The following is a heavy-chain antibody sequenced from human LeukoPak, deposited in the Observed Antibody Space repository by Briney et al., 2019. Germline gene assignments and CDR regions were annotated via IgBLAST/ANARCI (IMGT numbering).Heavy chain of an antibody. CDR1: GGSISSYY. Sequence: SETLSLTCTVSGGSISSYYWSWIRQPAGKGLEWIGYIYYSGSTNYNPSLKSRVTISVDTSKNQFSLKLSSVTAADTAVYYCARVPGYGDFVFDYWGQGTLVTVSS. V-gene: IGHV4-59*01. J-gene: IGHJ4*02. D-gene: IGHD4-17*01. CDR3: ARVPGYGDFVFDY. CDR2: IYYSGST.